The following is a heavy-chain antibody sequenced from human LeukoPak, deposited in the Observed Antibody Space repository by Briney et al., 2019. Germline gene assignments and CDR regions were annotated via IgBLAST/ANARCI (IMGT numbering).Heavy chain of an antibody. Sequence: SETLSLTCTVSGGSISSGNYYWSWIRQPAGRGLEWIGRIYTSGSTNYNPSLKGRVTISVDTSKNQFSLKLSSVTAADTAVYYCARSRYSSSPYYYYYMDVWGKGTTVTVSS. CDR3: ARSRYSSSPYYYYYMDV. V-gene: IGHV4-61*02. J-gene: IGHJ6*03. D-gene: IGHD6-13*01. CDR2: IYTSGST. CDR1: GGSISSGNYY.